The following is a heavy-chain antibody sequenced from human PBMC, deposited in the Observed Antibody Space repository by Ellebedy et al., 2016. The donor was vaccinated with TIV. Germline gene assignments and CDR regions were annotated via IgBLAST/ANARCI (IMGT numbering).Heavy chain of an antibody. CDR1: GFTFSSYS. J-gene: IGHJ6*02. CDR3: TKAIKSGNYYGMDV. D-gene: IGHD3-10*01. Sequence: GESLKISCATPGFTFSSYSMNWVRQAPGKGLEWVLTISDSGLSTYYAQSVRGRFIISRDNSENTVYLQMDSLRAEDTALYYCTKAIKSGNYYGMDVWGQGTTVTGSS. CDR2: ISDSGLST. V-gene: IGHV3-23*01.